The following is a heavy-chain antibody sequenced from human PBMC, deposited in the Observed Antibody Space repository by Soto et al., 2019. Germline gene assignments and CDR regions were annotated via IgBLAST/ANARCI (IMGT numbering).Heavy chain of an antibody. Sequence: QVQLVQSGAEVKKPGSSVKVSCKASGGTFSSYAISWVRQAPGQGLEWMGGIIPIFGTANYAQKFQGRVTITADESTSTAYMELSSLRSEDTAVYYCARGGGYCSSTSCSDYYYYYGMDVWGQGTTVTVSS. CDR2: IIPIFGTA. D-gene: IGHD2-2*01. CDR1: GGTFSSYA. CDR3: ARGGGYCSSTSCSDYYYYYGMDV. V-gene: IGHV1-69*01. J-gene: IGHJ6*02.